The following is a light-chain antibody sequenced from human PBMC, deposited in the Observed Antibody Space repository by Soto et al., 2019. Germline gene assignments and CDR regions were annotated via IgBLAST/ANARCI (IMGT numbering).Light chain of an antibody. V-gene: IGKV1-5*01. CDR2: DAS. CDR3: QQRSNWPIT. Sequence: IQMTQSPYTLSASIGDTVTITCRASQSISSWLAWYQQKPGKAPKLLIYDASSLESGVPSRFSGSGSGTDFTLTISSLEPEDFALYCSQQRSNWPITFGQGTRLEIK. J-gene: IGKJ5*01. CDR1: QSISSW.